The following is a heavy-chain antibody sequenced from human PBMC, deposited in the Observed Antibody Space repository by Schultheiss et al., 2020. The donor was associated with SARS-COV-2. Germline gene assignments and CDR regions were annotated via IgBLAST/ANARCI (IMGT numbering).Heavy chain of an antibody. CDR1: GGSFSGYY. Sequence: SETLSLTCAVYGGSFSGYYWSWIRQPAGKGLEWIGRIYTSGSTNYNPSLKSRVTMSADMSKNQFSLKLSSVTAADTAVYYCARHPDYGDFYWGQGTLVTVSS. V-gene: IGHV4-59*10. CDR2: IYTSGST. D-gene: IGHD4-17*01. CDR3: ARHPDYGDFY. J-gene: IGHJ4*02.